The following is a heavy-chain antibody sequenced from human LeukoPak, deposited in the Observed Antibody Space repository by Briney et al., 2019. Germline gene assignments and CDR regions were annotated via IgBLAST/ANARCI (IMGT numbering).Heavy chain of an antibody. Sequence: ASVKVSCKASGYTFTSYGISWVRQAPGQGLEWMGWISAYNGNTNYAQKLQGRVTMTTDTSTSTAYMELRSLRSDDTAVYYCAGTQTYYYDSSGYYWSGFDIWGQGTMVTVSS. CDR3: AGTQTYYYDSSGYYWSGFDI. CDR1: GYTFTSYG. CDR2: ISAYNGNT. V-gene: IGHV1-18*01. J-gene: IGHJ3*02. D-gene: IGHD3-22*01.